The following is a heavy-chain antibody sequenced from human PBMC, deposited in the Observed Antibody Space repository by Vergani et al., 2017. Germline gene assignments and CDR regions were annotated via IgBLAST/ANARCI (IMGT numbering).Heavy chain of an antibody. V-gene: IGHV1-69*04. J-gene: IGHJ6*02. Sequence: QVQLVQSGAEVKKPGSSVKVSCKASGGTFSSYAISWVRQAPGQGLEWMGRIIPILGIANYAQKFQGRVTITADKSTSTAYMELSSLSSEDTAVYYCARVAYYDSSGYYYYYYGMDVWGQGTTVTVSS. CDR1: GGTFSSYA. CDR3: ARVAYYDSSGYYYYYYGMDV. D-gene: IGHD3-22*01. CDR2: IIPILGIA.